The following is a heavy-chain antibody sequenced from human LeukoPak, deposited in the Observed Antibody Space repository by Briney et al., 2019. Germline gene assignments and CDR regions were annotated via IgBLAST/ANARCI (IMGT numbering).Heavy chain of an antibody. CDR2: INHSGST. CDR3: ARDPEDYYDSSSVDP. J-gene: IGHJ5*02. Sequence: PGGSLRLSCAASGFTFSSYAMSWVRQAPGKGLEWIGEINHSGSTNYNPSLKSRVTISVDTSKNQFSLKLSSVTAADTAVYYCARDPEDYYDSSSVDPWGQGTLVTVSS. V-gene: IGHV4-34*01. CDR1: GFTFSSYA. D-gene: IGHD3-22*01.